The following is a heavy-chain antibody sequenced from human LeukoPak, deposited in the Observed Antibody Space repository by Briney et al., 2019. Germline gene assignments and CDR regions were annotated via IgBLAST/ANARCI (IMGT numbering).Heavy chain of an antibody. Sequence: GSVKVSCTASGYTFTDYYMHWVRQAPGQGLEWMGWINPNSGGTHYAQRSQARVTMTRDPSISTAYMDLSRLTSDDTAVYYCARGPDDILTAYYNFFFDLWGRGTLVTVSS. D-gene: IGHD3-9*01. V-gene: IGHV1-2*02. CDR1: GYTFTDYY. CDR3: ARGPDDILTAYYNFFFDL. CDR2: INPNSGGT. J-gene: IGHJ2*01.